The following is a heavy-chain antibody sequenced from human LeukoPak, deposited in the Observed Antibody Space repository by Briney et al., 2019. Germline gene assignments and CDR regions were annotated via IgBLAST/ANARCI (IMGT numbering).Heavy chain of an antibody. CDR3: ARSPYYYDSSGYLFDY. D-gene: IGHD3-22*01. V-gene: IGHV1-3*01. Sequence: GASVKVSCTASGYTFTSYAMHWVRQAPGQRLEWMGWINAGNGNTKYSQKFQGRVTITRDTSASTAYMELSSLRSEDTAVYYCARSPYYYDSSGYLFDYWGQGTLVTVSS. J-gene: IGHJ4*02. CDR2: INAGNGNT. CDR1: GYTFTSYA.